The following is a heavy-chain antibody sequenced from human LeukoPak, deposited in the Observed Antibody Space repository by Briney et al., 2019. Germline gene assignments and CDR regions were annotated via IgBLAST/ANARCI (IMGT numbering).Heavy chain of an antibody. V-gene: IGHV3-30*03. CDR3: ASGASSSLGSGY. CDR2: ISHDGSNT. Sequence: GGSLRLSCAASGFTFSRSAVRWVRQAPGKGLEWVAVISHDGSNTDYTDSVKGRFTISRDNSKNTLYLQMNSLRAEDTAVYYCASGASSSLGSGYWGQGTLVTVSS. D-gene: IGHD2-2*01. J-gene: IGHJ4*02. CDR1: GFTFSRSA.